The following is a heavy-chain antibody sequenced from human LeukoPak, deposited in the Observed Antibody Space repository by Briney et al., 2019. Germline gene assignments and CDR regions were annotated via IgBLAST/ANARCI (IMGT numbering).Heavy chain of an antibody. V-gene: IGHV4-59*08. Sequence: PSETLSLTCTVSGGSISGYYWSWIRQSPGKGLVWIGYIYYSGSTNYNPSLKSRVTISVDMSKNQFSLKLSSVTAADTALYYCARHFTYYYDSSGYPRDAFDIWGQGTMVTVSS. CDR1: GGSISGYY. CDR3: ARHFTYYYDSSGYPRDAFDI. CDR2: IYYSGST. J-gene: IGHJ3*02. D-gene: IGHD3-22*01.